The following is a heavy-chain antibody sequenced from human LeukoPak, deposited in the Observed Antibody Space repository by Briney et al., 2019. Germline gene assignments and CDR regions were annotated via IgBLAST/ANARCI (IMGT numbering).Heavy chain of an antibody. Sequence: ASVKVSCKASGYTFTSYDINWVRQATGQGLEWMGWMNPNSGNTGYAQKFQGRVTMTRNTSISTAYMELSSLRSEDTAVYYCARVFRATRSYYYDSSGYYLDYWGQGTLVTVSS. CDR1: GYTFTSYD. CDR2: MNPNSGNT. J-gene: IGHJ4*02. D-gene: IGHD3-22*01. CDR3: ARVFRATRSYYYDSSGYYLDY. V-gene: IGHV1-8*01.